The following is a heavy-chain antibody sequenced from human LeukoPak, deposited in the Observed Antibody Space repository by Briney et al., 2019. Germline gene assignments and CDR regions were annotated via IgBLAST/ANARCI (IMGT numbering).Heavy chain of an antibody. CDR2: ISYDGSNK. V-gene: IGHV3-30*18. J-gene: IGHJ4*02. Sequence: GGSLRLSCAASGFTFSSYGMHWVRQAPGKGLEWVAVISYDGSNKYYADSVKGRFTISRDNSKNTLYLQMNSLRAEDTAVYYCAKPSAYLCGGDCYSGWGQGTLVTVSS. CDR3: AKPSAYLCGGDCYSG. CDR1: GFTFSSYG. D-gene: IGHD2-21*02.